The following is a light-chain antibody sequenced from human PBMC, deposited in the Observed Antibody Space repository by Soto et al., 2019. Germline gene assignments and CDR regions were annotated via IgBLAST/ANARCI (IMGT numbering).Light chain of an antibody. CDR3: QQANSFPLT. J-gene: IGKJ4*01. V-gene: IGKV1-5*01. Sequence: DIQMTQSPSTLSASVGDRVTIACRASQNISPWLAWYQQKPGKAPKLLIYGASSLEGGVPSRFSGSGSGTDFTLTISSLQPEDFATYYCQQANSFPLTFGGGTKVDIK. CDR2: GAS. CDR1: QNISPW.